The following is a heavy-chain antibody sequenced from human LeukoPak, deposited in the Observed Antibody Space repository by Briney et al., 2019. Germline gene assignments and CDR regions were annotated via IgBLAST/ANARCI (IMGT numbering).Heavy chain of an antibody. Sequence: GASVKVSCKASGYTFTSYGISWVRQAPGQGLEWMGWINPNSGGTNYAQKFQGRVTMTRDTSISTAYMELSRLRSDDTAVYYCARDWRITMVRGAFDPWGQGTLVTVSS. CDR2: INPNSGGT. CDR3: ARDWRITMVRGAFDP. D-gene: IGHD3-10*01. CDR1: GYTFTSYG. V-gene: IGHV1-2*02. J-gene: IGHJ5*02.